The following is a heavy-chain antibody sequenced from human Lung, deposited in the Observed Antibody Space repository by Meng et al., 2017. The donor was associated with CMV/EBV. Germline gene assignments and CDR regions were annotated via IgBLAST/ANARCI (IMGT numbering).Heavy chain of an antibody. CDR3: ALFTRSWFDP. Sequence: ISLKEAGPTLVKTTQTLTLTCTFSGFSLSTSEVGVGWIRQPPGKALEWLAVIYWDDDKRYSPSLKSRLTITKDTSKNQVVLTLTNMDPVDTATYYCALFTRSWFDPWGQGTLVTVSS. CDR1: GFSLSTSEVG. J-gene: IGHJ5*02. V-gene: IGHV2-5*02. CDR2: IYWDDDK. D-gene: IGHD2-2*01.